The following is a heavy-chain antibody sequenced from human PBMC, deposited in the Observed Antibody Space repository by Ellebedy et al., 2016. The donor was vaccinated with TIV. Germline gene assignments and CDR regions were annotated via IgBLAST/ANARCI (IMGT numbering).Heavy chain of an antibody. D-gene: IGHD3-9*01. V-gene: IGHV3-33*08. Sequence: GESLKISCAASGLSVSTNYMGWVRQAPGKGLEWVAGIWYDGSNKYYADSVKGRFTISRDNSKNTLYLQMNSLRAEDTAVYYCARDAGYYEILTGYSPYIFDYWGQGTLVTVSS. CDR1: GLSVSTNY. CDR2: IWYDGSNK. J-gene: IGHJ4*02. CDR3: ARDAGYYEILTGYSPYIFDY.